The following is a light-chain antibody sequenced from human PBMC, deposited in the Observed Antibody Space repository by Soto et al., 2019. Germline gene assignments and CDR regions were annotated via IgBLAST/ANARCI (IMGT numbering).Light chain of an antibody. J-gene: IGKJ5*01. CDR3: QQYYSTPIT. CDR1: QNVLFTSRNKNY. CDR2: WAS. Sequence: DIVMTQAPDSLVVSLGERATINCTSSQNVLFTSRNKNYLAWYQQKPGQPPKLLIYWASTRQSGVPDRFSGSGSGTDFTLTISSLQAEDVAVYYCQQYYSTPITVGQGTRLEIK. V-gene: IGKV4-1*01.